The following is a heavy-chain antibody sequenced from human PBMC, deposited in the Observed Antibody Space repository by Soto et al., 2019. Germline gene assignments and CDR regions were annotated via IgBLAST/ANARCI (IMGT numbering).Heavy chain of an antibody. CDR3: ARNRGYYDSSGYYYSYYYYYGMDV. Sequence: EXLKISCKCSGYXFTSYWVVWVRQMPGKGLEFIGIIYPGDSDTRYRPSFQGQVTISADKSISTAYLQWSSPKASDTAMYYCARNRGYYDSSGYYYSYYYYYGMDVWGQGTTVTVSS. CDR2: IYPGDSDT. J-gene: IGHJ6*02. D-gene: IGHD3-22*01. V-gene: IGHV5-51*01. CDR1: GYXFTSYW.